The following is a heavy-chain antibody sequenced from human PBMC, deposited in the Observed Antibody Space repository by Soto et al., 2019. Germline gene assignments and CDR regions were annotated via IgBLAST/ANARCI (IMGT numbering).Heavy chain of an antibody. V-gene: IGHV3-30*03. CDR2: ITYDGFTQ. D-gene: IGHD6-6*01. CDR3: GRGPFSSSYIDY. Sequence: GSLRLSCAASGXTFSNDAMHWVRQAPGKGLELVAVITYDGFTQNYADSVRCRFTVSRDNSKSTLSLQMNSMRPDETAFYYCGRGPFSSSYIDYWGQGPLVTVSS. CDR1: GXTFSNDA. J-gene: IGHJ4*02.